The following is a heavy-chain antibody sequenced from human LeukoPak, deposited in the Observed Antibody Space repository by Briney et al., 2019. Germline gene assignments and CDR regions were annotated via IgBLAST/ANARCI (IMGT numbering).Heavy chain of an antibody. CDR2: ISTSSSYI. J-gene: IGHJ6*03. CDR3: ARDGYYYGSGSYIQYYCYYYMDV. V-gene: IGHV3-21*04. Sequence: GGSLRLSCAASGFTFSDYSMNWVRQAPGKGLEWVSSISTSSSYIYYADSVKGRFTISRDNAKNSLYLQMNSLRAEDTALYYCARDGYYYGSGSYIQYYCYYYMDVWGKGTTVTVSS. CDR1: GFTFSDYS. D-gene: IGHD3-10*01.